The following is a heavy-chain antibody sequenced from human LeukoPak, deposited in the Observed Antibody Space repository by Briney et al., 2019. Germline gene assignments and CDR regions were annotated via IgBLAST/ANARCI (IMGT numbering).Heavy chain of an antibody. J-gene: IGHJ4*02. CDR3: ARAEGSLIDY. CDR2: IYYSGST. Sequence: SETLSLTCTVSGGSISSHYWSWIRQPPGKGLEWIGYIYYSGSTNYNPSLKSRVTISVDTSKNQFSLKLSSVTAADTAVYYCARAEGSLIDYWGQGTLVTVSS. CDR1: GGSISSHY. V-gene: IGHV4-59*11.